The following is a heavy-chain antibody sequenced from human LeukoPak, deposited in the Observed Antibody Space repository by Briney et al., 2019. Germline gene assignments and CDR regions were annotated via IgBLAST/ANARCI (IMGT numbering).Heavy chain of an antibody. D-gene: IGHD4-23*01. CDR3: ARLDLGYGGRGNYYGMDV. CDR2: IYDRGST. CDR1: GGSIRSSYYE. Sequence: SETLSLACTVSGGSIRSSYYEWGWLRQPPGKGLEWIGRIYDRGSTYNNSSLKSRVTRSVDTSKTQLSLTLRAVTAAETVAYCCARLDLGYGGRGNYYGMDVWGQGTTVTVSS. V-gene: IGHV4-39*01. J-gene: IGHJ6*02.